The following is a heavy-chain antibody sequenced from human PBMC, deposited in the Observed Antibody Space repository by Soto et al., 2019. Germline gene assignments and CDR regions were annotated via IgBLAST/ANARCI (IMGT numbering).Heavy chain of an antibody. CDR2: IMPIIGTA. J-gene: IGHJ4*02. V-gene: IGHV1-69*01. CDR1: GGTFSSHV. Sequence: QVQLVQSGAEVKKPGSSVKVSCKASGGTFSSHVFNWVRQAPGQGLEWMGGIMPIIGTANYAQKFQGRVTITADESTSTSYMERSSLRSEDTAVYYCARDLEFRDGNISHLDYWGQGTLGTVSS. D-gene: IGHD3-10*01. CDR3: ARDLEFRDGNISHLDY.